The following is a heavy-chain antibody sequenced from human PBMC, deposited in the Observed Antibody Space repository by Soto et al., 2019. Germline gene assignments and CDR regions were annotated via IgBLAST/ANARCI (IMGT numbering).Heavy chain of an antibody. CDR2: IIPIFGTA. V-gene: IGHV1-69*01. D-gene: IGHD2-8*01. J-gene: IGHJ6*02. CDR3: AIDQRIVLRVYAIPYYYYGMDG. Sequence: QVQLVQSGAEVKKPGSSVKVSCKASGGTFSSYAISWVRQAPVQGLEWMGGIIPIFGTANYAQKFQGRVRITEDESTNIAYMEVSSLRSEDTAGYYCAIDQRIVLRVYAIPYYYYGMDGWGQGTTGTVSS. CDR1: GGTFSSYA.